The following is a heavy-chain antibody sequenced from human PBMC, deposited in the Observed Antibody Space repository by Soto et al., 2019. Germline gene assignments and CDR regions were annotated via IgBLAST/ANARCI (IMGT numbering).Heavy chain of an antibody. J-gene: IGHJ4*02. D-gene: IGHD4-17*01. CDR3: ARDTPTVISNPYFDY. V-gene: IGHV1-18*01. CDR2: ISAYNGNT. Sequence: GASVKVSCKASGYTFTSYGISWVRQAPGQGLEWMGWISAYNGNTNYAQKLQGRVTMTTDTSTSTAYMELRSLRSDDTAVYYCARDTPTVISNPYFDYWGQGTLVTVSS. CDR1: GYTFTSYG.